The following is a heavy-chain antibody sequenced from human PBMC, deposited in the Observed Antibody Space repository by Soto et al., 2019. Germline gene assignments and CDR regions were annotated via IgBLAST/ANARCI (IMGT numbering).Heavy chain of an antibody. D-gene: IGHD6-13*01. CDR1: GGTFSSYA. V-gene: IGHV1-69*13. CDR3: ARGQQQLVALAFYYDGMDV. Sequence: SVKVSCKASGGTFSSYAISWVRQAPGQGLEWMGGIIPIFGTANYAQKFQGRVTITADESTSTAYMELSSLRSEDTAVYYCARGQQQLVALAFYYDGMDVWGQGSTVTFSS. CDR2: IIPIFGTA. J-gene: IGHJ6*02.